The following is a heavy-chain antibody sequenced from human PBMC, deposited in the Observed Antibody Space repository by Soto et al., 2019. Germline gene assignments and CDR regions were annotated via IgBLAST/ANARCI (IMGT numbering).Heavy chain of an antibody. Sequence: GGSLRLSCAASGFTLSSYAMSWVRQAPGKGLEWVSSISGSGGGTYYADSVKGRFTFSRDNSKNTLYLQMNSLRAEDTAVYYCAKFGMATTKRSPPYYIDYWGQGALVTVSS. CDR3: AKFGMATTKRSPPYYIDY. J-gene: IGHJ4*02. CDR2: ISGSGGGT. D-gene: IGHD1-1*01. V-gene: IGHV3-23*01. CDR1: GFTLSSYA.